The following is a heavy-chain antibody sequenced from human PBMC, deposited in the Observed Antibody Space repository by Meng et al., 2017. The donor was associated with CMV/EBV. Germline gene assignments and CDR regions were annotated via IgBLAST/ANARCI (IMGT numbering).Heavy chain of an antibody. J-gene: IGHJ6*02. CDR2: IYYSGNT. CDR3: ASATGDYGSGSYYNDDFRYYYYALDV. Sequence: LSCTVSGGSVSSGSYYWSWIRQPPGKGLEWIGYIYYSGNTNHNPSLKSRVTMSVDTSKNQFSLKVSSVTAADTAVYYCASATGDYGSGSYYNDDFRYYYYALDVWGQGTTVTVSS. CDR1: GGSVSSGSYY. V-gene: IGHV4-61*01. D-gene: IGHD3-10*01.